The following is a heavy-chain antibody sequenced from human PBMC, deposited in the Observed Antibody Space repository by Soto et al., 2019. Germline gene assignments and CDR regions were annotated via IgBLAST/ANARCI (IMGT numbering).Heavy chain of an antibody. Sequence: QVQLVESGGGLVRPGGSLRLSCAASGFTFSDYYMTWIRQAPGKGLEWVSYITGSSDYINYADSVKGRFTISRDNVKNSLYLQMNSLRAEDTAVYYCAREYYYGMDVWGQGTTVTVSS. CDR1: GFTFSDYY. J-gene: IGHJ6*02. CDR3: AREYYYGMDV. V-gene: IGHV3-11*05. CDR2: ITGSSDYI.